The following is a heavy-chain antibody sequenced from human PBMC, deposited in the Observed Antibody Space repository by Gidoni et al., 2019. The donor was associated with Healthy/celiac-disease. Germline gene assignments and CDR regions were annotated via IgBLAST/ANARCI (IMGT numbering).Heavy chain of an antibody. CDR1: GYSFTSYW. V-gene: IGHV5-10-1*03. CDR2: IDPSDSYT. CDR3: ARSYTSDYYDSSGYYPFEGY. Sequence: EVQLVQSGAEVKKPGESLRISCKGSGYSFTSYWISWVRQMPGKGLEWMGRIDPSDSYTSYSPSFQGHVTISADKSISTAYLQWSSLKASDTAMYYCARSYTSDYYDSSGYYPFEGYWGQGTLVTVSS. D-gene: IGHD3-22*01. J-gene: IGHJ4*02.